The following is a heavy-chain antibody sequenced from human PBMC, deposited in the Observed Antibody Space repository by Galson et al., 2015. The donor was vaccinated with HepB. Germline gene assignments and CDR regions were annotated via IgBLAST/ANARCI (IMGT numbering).Heavy chain of an antibody. J-gene: IGHJ4*02. V-gene: IGHV3-33*01. CDR1: GFTFSSYG. Sequence: SLRLSCAASGFTFSSYGMHWVRQAPGKGLEWVAVIWYDGSNKYYADSVKGRFTISRDNSKNTLYLQMNSLRAEDTAVYYCARRYDSSVSFLDYWGQGTLVTVSS. D-gene: IGHD3-22*01. CDR2: IWYDGSNK. CDR3: ARRYDSSVSFLDY.